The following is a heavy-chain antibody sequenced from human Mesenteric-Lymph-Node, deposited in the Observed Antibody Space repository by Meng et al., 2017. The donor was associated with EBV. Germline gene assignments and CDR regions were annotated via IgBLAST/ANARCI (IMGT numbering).Heavy chain of an antibody. CDR2: VYNSENT. CDR1: GGSVNSDQYY. Sequence: LHLRESGTSLVNPSQTLPPPCTVSGGSVNSDQYYWSWIRQPPGKGLEWIGYVYNSENTNYNPSLKSRVTISVESSKNQFSLNLTSVTAADTAVYYCASVPTDYSHSRGEFDYWGQGTLVTVSS. J-gene: IGHJ4*02. V-gene: IGHV4-61*01. CDR3: ASVPTDYSHSRGEFDY. D-gene: IGHD3-22*01.